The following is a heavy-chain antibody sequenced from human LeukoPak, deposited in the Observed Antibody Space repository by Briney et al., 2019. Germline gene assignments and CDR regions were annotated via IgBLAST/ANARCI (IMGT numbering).Heavy chain of an antibody. CDR2: IKLDGSET. Sequence: GGSLRLSCAASGFTFDDYGMSWVRQAPGKGLEWVANIKLDGSETYSVDSVKGRFTISTDNAKTSLYLQMNGLRAEDTAVYYCARDAFSGSYYFDYWGQGTLVTVSS. CDR3: ARDAFSGSYYFDY. V-gene: IGHV3-7*01. CDR1: GFTFDDYG. J-gene: IGHJ4*02. D-gene: IGHD1-26*01.